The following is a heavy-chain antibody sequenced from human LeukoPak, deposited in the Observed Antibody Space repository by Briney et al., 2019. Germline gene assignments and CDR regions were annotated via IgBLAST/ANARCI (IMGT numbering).Heavy chain of an antibody. CDR3: ARDRGYNGPIVFAPDDAVAI. Sequence: GGSLRLSCAASRFIFSRYEMNWVRQAPGKGLEWVSSISSSSSYIYYADSMKGRFTISRDNAKNSLYLQMNSLRAEDTAVYYCARDRGYNGPIVFAPDDAVAIWGQGTMVTVSS. D-gene: IGHD3-22*01. CDR2: ISSSSSYI. CDR1: RFIFSRYE. V-gene: IGHV3-21*01. J-gene: IGHJ3*02.